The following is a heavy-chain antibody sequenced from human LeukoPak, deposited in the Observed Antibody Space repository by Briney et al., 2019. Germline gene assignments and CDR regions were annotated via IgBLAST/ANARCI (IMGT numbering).Heavy chain of an antibody. Sequence: PGGSQRLSCAASGFIFNNHWMIWVRQAPGKGLEWVANIKEDGSEKYYVDSVKGRFTVSRDNAENSLYLQMNSLRAEDTGVYYCARYNMDVWGQGTTVTVSS. D-gene: IGHD1-14*01. J-gene: IGHJ6*02. V-gene: IGHV3-7*01. CDR2: IKEDGSEK. CDR3: ARYNMDV. CDR1: GFIFNNHW.